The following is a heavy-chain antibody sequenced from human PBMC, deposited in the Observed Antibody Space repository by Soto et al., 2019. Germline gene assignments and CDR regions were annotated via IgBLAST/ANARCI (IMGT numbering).Heavy chain of an antibody. Sequence: SVKVSCKASGGTFSSYAISWVRQAPGQGLEWMGGIIPIFGTANYAQKFQGRVTITADKSTSTAYMELSSLRSEDTAVYYRASAYSSSSHYYYGMDVWGQGTTVTVSS. J-gene: IGHJ6*02. CDR2: IIPIFGTA. D-gene: IGHD6-6*01. V-gene: IGHV1-69*06. CDR1: GGTFSSYA. CDR3: ASAYSSSSHYYYGMDV.